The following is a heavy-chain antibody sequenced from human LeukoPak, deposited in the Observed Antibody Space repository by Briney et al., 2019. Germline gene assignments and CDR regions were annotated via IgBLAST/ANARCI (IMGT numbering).Heavy chain of an antibody. CDR3: AKPWVPERFGELSPFDY. V-gene: IGHV3-23*01. Sequence: GGSLRLSCAASGVTFSSYAMSWVRQAPGKGLEWVSAISGSGGSTYYADSVKGRFTISRDNSKNTLYLQMNSLRAEDTAVYYCAKPWVPERFGELSPFDYWGQGTLVTVSS. J-gene: IGHJ4*02. D-gene: IGHD3-10*01. CDR2: ISGSGGST. CDR1: GVTFSSYA.